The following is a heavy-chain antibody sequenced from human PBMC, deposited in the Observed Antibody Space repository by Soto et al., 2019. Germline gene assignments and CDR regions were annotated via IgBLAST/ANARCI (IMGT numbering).Heavy chain of an antibody. V-gene: IGHV1-69*01. CDR3: ARGGEGYNFGAVY. CDR2: IIPKLGSA. J-gene: IGHJ4*02. D-gene: IGHD5-12*01. Sequence: QVQLVQSGAEVKEPGSSVKVSCKASGGDNLRDYRTTWVRRAPGQGLEWMGGIIPKLGSANYAQQFQGRVKITEDESTNIGYMELRSLRSDDTAGYYGARGGEGYNFGAVYWGQGTPVTVSS. CDR1: GGDNLRDYR.